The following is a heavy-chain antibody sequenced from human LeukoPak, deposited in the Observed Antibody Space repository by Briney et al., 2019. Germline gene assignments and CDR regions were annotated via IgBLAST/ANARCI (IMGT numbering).Heavy chain of an antibody. CDR3: ARSYYYDSSGYYDAFDI. CDR1: GGTFSSYT. D-gene: IGHD3-22*01. CDR2: IIPILGIA. V-gene: IGHV1-69*02. J-gene: IGHJ3*02. Sequence: SVKVSCKASGGTFSSYTVTWVRQAPGQGLEWMGSIIPILGIANYAQKFQGRVTITTDESTSTAYMELSSLRSEDTAVYYCARSYYYDSSGYYDAFDIWGQGTMVTVPS.